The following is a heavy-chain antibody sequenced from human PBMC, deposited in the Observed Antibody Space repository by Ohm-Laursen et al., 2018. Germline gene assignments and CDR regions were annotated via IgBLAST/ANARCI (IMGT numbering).Heavy chain of an antibody. J-gene: IGHJ4*02. D-gene: IGHD4-17*01. CDR3: ALGSTTPFDS. CDR2: IIPLFGTI. V-gene: IGHV1-69*06. Sequence: SSVKVSCKVSGGTFSRYAISWVRQAPGQGLEWMGGIIPLFGTINYAHKFQGRITITADTPTSTAYMELSSLRSEDTAVYYCALGSTTPFDSWGQGTLVTVSS. CDR1: GGTFSRYA.